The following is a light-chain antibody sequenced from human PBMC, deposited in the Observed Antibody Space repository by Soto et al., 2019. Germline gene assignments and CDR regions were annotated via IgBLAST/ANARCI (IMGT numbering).Light chain of an antibody. CDR3: QQYGISPSYT. CDR1: QTVTSN. J-gene: IGKJ2*01. V-gene: IGKV3-15*01. CDR2: RAS. Sequence: EIVITQSPATLSVSPGERVTVSVSSSQTVTSNLAWYQHKPGQAPRLLISRASTGATGLPARFSGSGSGTDFTLTISSLEAEDFAVYYCQQYGISPSYTFAQGTKVDIK.